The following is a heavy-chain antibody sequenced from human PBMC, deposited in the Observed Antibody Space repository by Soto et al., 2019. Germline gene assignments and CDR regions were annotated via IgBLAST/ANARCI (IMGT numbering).Heavy chain of an antibody. CDR1: GGSISSGDYY. V-gene: IGHV4-30-4*01. J-gene: IGHJ5*02. CDR3: AKYSSSPPDWFDP. Sequence: SLTCTVSGGSISSGDYYWSWIRQPPGKGLEWIGYIYYSGSTYYNPSLKSRVTISVDTSKNQFSLKLSSVTAADTAVYYCAKYSSSPPDWFDPRGQRTLVTVSS. CDR2: IYYSGST. D-gene: IGHD6-6*01.